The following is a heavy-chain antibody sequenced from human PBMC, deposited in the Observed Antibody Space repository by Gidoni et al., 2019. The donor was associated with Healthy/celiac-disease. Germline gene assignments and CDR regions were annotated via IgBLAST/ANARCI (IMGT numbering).Heavy chain of an antibody. D-gene: IGHD6-19*01. CDR2: ISYDGSNK. J-gene: IGHJ4*02. CDR3: ARGNSSGWYDYFDY. Sequence: QVQLVESGGGVVQPGRSLRPSCAASGFTFSRYAMHWVRQAPGKGLEWVAVISYDGSNKYYADSVKGRFTISRDNSKNTLYLQMNSLRAEDTAVYYCARGNSSGWYDYFDYWGQGTLVTVSS. CDR1: GFTFSRYA. V-gene: IGHV3-30-3*01.